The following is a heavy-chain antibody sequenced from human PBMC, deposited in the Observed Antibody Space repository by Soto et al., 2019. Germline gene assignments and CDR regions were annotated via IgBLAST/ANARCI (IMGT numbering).Heavy chain of an antibody. D-gene: IGHD6-13*01. J-gene: IGHJ6*02. CDR3: TRVLGIADIGMDV. V-gene: IGHV3-49*04. Sequence: GGSLRLSCTASGFTFGDYAMSWVRQAPGKGLEWVGFIRSKAYGGTTVYAASVKGRFTISRDDSKSIAYLQMNSLKTEDTAVYYCTRVLGIADIGMDVWGQGTTVTVSS. CDR2: IRSKAYGGTT. CDR1: GFTFGDYA.